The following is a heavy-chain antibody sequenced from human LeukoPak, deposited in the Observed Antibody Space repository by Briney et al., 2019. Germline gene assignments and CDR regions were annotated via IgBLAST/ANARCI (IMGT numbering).Heavy chain of an antibody. CDR3: ARGGPRYCSGGSCYFGY. CDR1: GGSFSGYY. CDR2: INHSEST. V-gene: IGHV4-34*01. D-gene: IGHD2-15*01. J-gene: IGHJ4*02. Sequence: SETLSLTCAVYGGSFSGYYWSWIRQPPGKGLEWIGEINHSESTNYNPSLKSRVTISVDTSKNQFSLKLSSVTAADTAVYYCARGGPRYCSGGSCYFGYWGQGTLVTVSS.